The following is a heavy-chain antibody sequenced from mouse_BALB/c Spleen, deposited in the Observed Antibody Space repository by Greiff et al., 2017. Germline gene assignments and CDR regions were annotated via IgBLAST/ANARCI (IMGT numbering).Heavy chain of an antibody. CDR2: ISTYYGDA. D-gene: IGHD1-1*01. J-gene: IGHJ1*01. CDR3: ARGITTVVATRYFDV. CDR1: GYTFTDYA. V-gene: IGHV1S137*01. Sequence: LVESGAELVRPGVSVKISCKGSGYTFTDYAMHWVKQSHAKSLEWIGVISTYYGDASYNQKFKGKATMTVDKSSSTAYMELARLTSEDSAIYYCARGITTVVATRYFDVWGAGTTVTVSS.